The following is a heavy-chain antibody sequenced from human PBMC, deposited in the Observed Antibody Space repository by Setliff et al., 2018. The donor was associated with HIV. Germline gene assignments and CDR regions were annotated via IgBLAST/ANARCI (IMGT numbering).Heavy chain of an antibody. CDR2: IEQDGSEK. V-gene: IGHV3-7*01. J-gene: IGHJ4*02. CDR3: AVPSQDSNGWSPFDY. Sequence: GGSLRLSCAASGLGFSRNSMHWVRQAPGKGLEWVANIEQDGSEKYYVDSVKGRFSISRDNANNSLYLHMDSLRVEDTAIYYCAVPSQDSNGWSPFDYWGQGTLVTVSS. CDR1: GLGFSRNS. D-gene: IGHD6-19*01.